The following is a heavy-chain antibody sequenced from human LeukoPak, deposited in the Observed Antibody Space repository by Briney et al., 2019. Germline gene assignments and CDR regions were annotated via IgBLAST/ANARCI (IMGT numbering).Heavy chain of an antibody. CDR2: INHSGRT. CDR1: GGSFSGDY. D-gene: IGHD3-10*01. J-gene: IGHJ4*02. V-gene: IGHV4-34*01. Sequence: SETLSLTCVVYGGSFSGDYWSWIPQPPGRGLEWIGEINHSGRTNYNPSLKSRVTISVDTSKNQFSLKLSSVTAADTAVYYCAREGFGELSHFDYWGQGTLVTVSS. CDR3: AREGFGELSHFDY.